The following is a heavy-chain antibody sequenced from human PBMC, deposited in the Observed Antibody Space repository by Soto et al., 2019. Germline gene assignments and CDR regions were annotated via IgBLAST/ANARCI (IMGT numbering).Heavy chain of an antibody. CDR3: ARDRGVAPPVAGNTHYYYYMDV. Sequence: QDQLVQSGVEVKKPGASVKVSCKASGYSFTNYGITWVRQAPGQGFEWMGWISAYNGNTNYAQKFQGRVTMTADASTSTXXXXXXXLXXXXXXVYYCARDRGVAPPVAGNTHYYYYMDVWGKGTTVTVSS. CDR1: GYSFTNYG. D-gene: IGHD6-19*01. CDR2: ISAYNGNT. V-gene: IGHV1-18*01. J-gene: IGHJ6*03.